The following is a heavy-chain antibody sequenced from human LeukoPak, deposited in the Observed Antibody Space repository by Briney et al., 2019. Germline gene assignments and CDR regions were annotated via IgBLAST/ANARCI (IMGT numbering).Heavy chain of an antibody. Sequence: SSETLSLTCTVSGGSISSGSYYWSWIRQPAGKGLEWIGRIYTSGSTNYNPSLKSRVTISVDTSKNQFSLKLSSVTAADTAVYYCARVRVGWWSGAFDIWGQGTMVTVSS. V-gene: IGHV4-61*02. D-gene: IGHD2-15*01. J-gene: IGHJ3*02. CDR3: ARVRVGWWSGAFDI. CDR2: IYTSGST. CDR1: GGSISSGSYY.